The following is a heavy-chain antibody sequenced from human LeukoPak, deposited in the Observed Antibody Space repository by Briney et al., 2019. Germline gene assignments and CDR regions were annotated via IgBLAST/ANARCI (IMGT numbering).Heavy chain of an antibody. CDR2: INKEGNRK. D-gene: IGHD3-22*01. Sequence: GGSMTLSCAASGFTFTFSWMTWVRQAPGRGLEWVANINKEGNRKYYVDSVKGRFAISRDNANNSMLLQMTSLRAEDASVYFCARDAGWGYYDLWGQGTPVTVSS. V-gene: IGHV3-7*01. CDR1: GFTFTFSW. CDR3: ARDAGWGYYDL. J-gene: IGHJ1*01.